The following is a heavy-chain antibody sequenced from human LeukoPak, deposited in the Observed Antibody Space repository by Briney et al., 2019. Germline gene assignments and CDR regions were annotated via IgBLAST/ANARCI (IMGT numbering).Heavy chain of an antibody. J-gene: IGHJ4*02. CDR1: GGSISSYY. CDR3: ARGIDYYGSGSYGARFDY. D-gene: IGHD3-10*01. CDR2: IYYSGST. V-gene: IGHV4-59*08. Sequence: PSETLSLTCTVSGGSISSYYWSWIRQPPGKGLEWIGYIYYSGSTYYNPSLKSRVTISADTSKNQFSLKLSSVTAADTAVYYCARGIDYYGSGSYGARFDYWGQGTLVTVSS.